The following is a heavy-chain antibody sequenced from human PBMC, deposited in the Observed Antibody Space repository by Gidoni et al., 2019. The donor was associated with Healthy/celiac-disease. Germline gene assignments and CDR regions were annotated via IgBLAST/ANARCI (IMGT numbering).Heavy chain of an antibody. CDR2: IYYSGST. J-gene: IGHJ5*02. D-gene: IGHD4-17*01. Sequence: QVQLQESGPGLVKPSETLSLTCTVSGGSVSSGSYYWSWIRQPPGKGLEWIGYIYYSGSTNYNPSLKSRVTISVDTSKNQFSLKLSSVTAADTAVYYCAREPTLDYGDYEGWFDPWGQGTLVTVSS. CDR1: GGSVSSGSYY. V-gene: IGHV4-61*01. CDR3: AREPTLDYGDYEGWFDP.